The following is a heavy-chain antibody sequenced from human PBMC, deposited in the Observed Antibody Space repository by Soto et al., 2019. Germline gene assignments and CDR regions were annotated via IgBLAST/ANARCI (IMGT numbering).Heavy chain of an antibody. J-gene: IGHJ3*02. V-gene: IGHV3-30*18. D-gene: IGHD1-26*01. CDR3: AKVKWELPHPPFGAFDI. CDR1: GFIFSSYG. CDR2: ISYDGSNK. Sequence: QVQLVESGGGVVHPGRSLRLSCAASGFIFSSYGMHWVRQAPGKGLEWVAVISYDGSNKYYADSVKGRFTISRDNSKNTLYLQMNSLRVEDTAVYYCAKVKWELPHPPFGAFDIWGQGTMVTVSS.